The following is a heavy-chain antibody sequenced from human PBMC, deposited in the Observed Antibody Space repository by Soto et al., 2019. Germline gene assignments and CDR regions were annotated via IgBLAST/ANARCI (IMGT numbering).Heavy chain of an antibody. CDR1: GYTFTSYG. CDR3: ARDGAVAGFTPGVDY. Sequence: QVQLVQSGAEVKKPGASVKVSCKASGYTFTSYGISWVRQAPGQGLEWMGWISAYNGNTNYAQKLQGRVTMTTDTSXTTAYMELRSLRSDDTAVYYCARDGAVAGFTPGVDYWGQGTLVTVSS. D-gene: IGHD6-19*01. V-gene: IGHV1-18*01. CDR2: ISAYNGNT. J-gene: IGHJ4*02.